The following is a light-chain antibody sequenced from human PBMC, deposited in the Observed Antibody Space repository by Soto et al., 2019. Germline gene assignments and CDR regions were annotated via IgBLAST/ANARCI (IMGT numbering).Light chain of an antibody. J-gene: IGKJ1*01. CDR2: KAS. Sequence: DIQMTQSPSTLSASVGDRVTITCRASQSIGSWLAWYQQKPGKAPNLLIYKASSLESGVPSRFSGSGSGTKFTVTISSLQPEDFATYYCQQFNSYPWTFGQGTKVDIK. CDR1: QSIGSW. V-gene: IGKV1-5*03. CDR3: QQFNSYPWT.